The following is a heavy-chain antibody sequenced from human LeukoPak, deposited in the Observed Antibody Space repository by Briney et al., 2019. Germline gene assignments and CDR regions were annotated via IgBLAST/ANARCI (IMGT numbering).Heavy chain of an antibody. Sequence: ASVKVSCKASDYTFTSYGISWVRQAPGQGLEWMGWISGYNGNTNYAQKLQGRVTMTTDTSTSTAYMELRSLRSDDTAVYYCARAKYYYGSGSYLVWFDPWGQGTLVTVSS. CDR1: DYTFTSYG. D-gene: IGHD3-10*01. J-gene: IGHJ5*02. V-gene: IGHV1-18*01. CDR3: ARAKYYYGSGSYLVWFDP. CDR2: ISGYNGNT.